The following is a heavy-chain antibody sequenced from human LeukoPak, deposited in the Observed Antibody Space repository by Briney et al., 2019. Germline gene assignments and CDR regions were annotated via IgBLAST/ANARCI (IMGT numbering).Heavy chain of an antibody. J-gene: IGHJ4*02. V-gene: IGHV4-39*07. D-gene: IGHD5-24*01. CDR3: ARVRSRDGYNYGLLDY. CDR2: IYYSGST. Sequence: SETLSLTCTVSGGSISSSSYYWGWIRQPPGKGLEWIGSIYYSGSTYYNPSLKSRLPISVDTSKNQFSLKLTSVTAADTAVYYCARVRSRDGYNYGLLDYWGQGTLVTVSS. CDR1: GGSISSSSYY.